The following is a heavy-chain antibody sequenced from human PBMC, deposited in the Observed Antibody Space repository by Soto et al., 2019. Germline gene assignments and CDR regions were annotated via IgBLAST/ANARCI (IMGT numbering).Heavy chain of an antibody. V-gene: IGHV1-18*01. CDR1: GYTSTNYG. CDR2: ISVYSGKT. D-gene: IGHD6-25*01. CDR3: ARASGYLAHSPSVAYFDP. J-gene: IGHJ5*02. Sequence: ASVKGSCKASGYTSTNYGIAWVRQAPGQGLEWMGWISVYSGKTNYAQNVQVRLTMTTDTSTSTAYMELTNLRSDDTAVYYCARASGYLAHSPSVAYFDPWGQGTLVTVCS.